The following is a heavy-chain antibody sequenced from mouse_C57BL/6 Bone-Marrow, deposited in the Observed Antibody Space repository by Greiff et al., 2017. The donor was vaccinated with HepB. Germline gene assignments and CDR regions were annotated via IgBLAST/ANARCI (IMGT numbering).Heavy chain of an antibody. Sequence: VQLQQSGAELARPGASVKLSCKASGYTFTSYGISWVKQRTGQGLEWIGMIHPNSGSTNYNEKFKSKATLTVDKSSSTAYMQLSSLTSEDSAVYYCARLAWFAYWGQGTLVTVSA. CDR1: GYTFTSYG. CDR3: ARLAWFAY. V-gene: IGHV1-81*01. J-gene: IGHJ3*01. CDR2: IHPNSGST.